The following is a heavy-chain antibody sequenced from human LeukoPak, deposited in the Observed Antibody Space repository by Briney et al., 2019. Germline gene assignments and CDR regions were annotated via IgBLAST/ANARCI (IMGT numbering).Heavy chain of an antibody. CDR3: ARDPNWYCTKGVCIHYGYFDL. V-gene: IGHV3-74*01. CDR2: INSDGSDT. Sequence: GRSLRLSCAASGFTFSTYWIHWVRPAPRKGLVWVSRINSDGSDTTYADSVKCRFTISRHKAKNTLYLQLNTLRAQCTTVYYCARDPNWYCTKGVCIHYGYFDLWGRGTLVTVSS. CDR1: GFTFSTYW. J-gene: IGHJ2*01. D-gene: IGHD2-8*01.